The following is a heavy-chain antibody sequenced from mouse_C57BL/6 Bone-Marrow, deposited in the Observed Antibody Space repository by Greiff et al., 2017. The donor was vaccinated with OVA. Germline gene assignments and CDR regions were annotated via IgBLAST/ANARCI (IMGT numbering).Heavy chain of an antibody. D-gene: IGHD2-1*01. CDR2: IYPRSGNT. CDR3: AGGNYDWFAY. V-gene: IGHV1-81*01. J-gene: IGHJ3*01. CDR1: GYTFTSYG. Sequence: QVQLKQSGAELARPGASVKLSCKASGYTFTSYGISWVKQRTGQGLEWIGEIYPRSGNTYYNEKFKGKATLTADKSSSTAYMELRSLTSEDSAVYFCAGGNYDWFAYWGQGTLVTVSA.